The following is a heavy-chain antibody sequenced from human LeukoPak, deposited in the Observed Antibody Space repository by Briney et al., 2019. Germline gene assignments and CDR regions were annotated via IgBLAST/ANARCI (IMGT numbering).Heavy chain of an antibody. CDR2: ISSSSSYI. Sequence: KPGGSLRLSCAASGFTFSSYSMNWVRQAPGKGLEWVSSISSSSSYIYYADSVKGRFTISRDNAKNSLYLQMNSLRAEDTAVYYCARLARITMVRGVMANWFDPWGQGTLVTVSS. J-gene: IGHJ5*02. CDR3: ARLARITMVRGVMANWFDP. D-gene: IGHD3-10*01. V-gene: IGHV3-21*01. CDR1: GFTFSSYS.